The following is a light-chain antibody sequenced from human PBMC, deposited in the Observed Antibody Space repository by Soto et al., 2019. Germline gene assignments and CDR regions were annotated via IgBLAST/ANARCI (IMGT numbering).Light chain of an antibody. Sequence: DIVMTQSPLTLPVTPGEPASISCRSSQSLLHSNGYYYLDWYLQKPGQSPQLLIYLGSNRASGVPDRFSGSGSGTDFTLKISRVEAEDVGVYYCMQALHTPLTFGGGTKVEIK. CDR1: QSLLHSNGYYY. V-gene: IGKV2-28*01. CDR3: MQALHTPLT. CDR2: LGS. J-gene: IGKJ4*01.